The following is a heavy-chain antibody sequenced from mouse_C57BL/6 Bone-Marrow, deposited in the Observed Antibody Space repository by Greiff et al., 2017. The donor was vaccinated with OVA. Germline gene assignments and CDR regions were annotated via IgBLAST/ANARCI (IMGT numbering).Heavy chain of an antibody. V-gene: IGHV3-6*01. CDR3: ARNPNFDY. J-gene: IGHJ2*01. Sequence: ESGPGLVKPSQSLSLTCSVTGYSITSGYYWNWIRQFPGNNLEWMGYISYDGSNNYNPSLKNRISITRDTSKNQFFLKLNSVTTEDTATYYCARNPNFDYWGQGTTLTVSS. CDR2: ISYDGSN. CDR1: GYSITSGYY.